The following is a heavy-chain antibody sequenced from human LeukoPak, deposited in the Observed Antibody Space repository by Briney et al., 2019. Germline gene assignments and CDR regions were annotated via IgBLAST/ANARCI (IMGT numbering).Heavy chain of an antibody. CDR2: ISYDGSNK. J-gene: IGHJ6*02. V-gene: IGHV3-30*03. CDR1: GFTFSSYG. CDR3: ASLGYSSWTYYYYYGMDV. Sequence: GGSLRLSCAASGFTFSSYGMHWVRQAPGKGLEWVAVISYDGSNKYYADSVKGRFTISRDNSKNTLYLQMNSLRAEDTAVYYCASLGYSSWTYYYYYGMDVWGQGTTVTVSS. D-gene: IGHD6-13*01.